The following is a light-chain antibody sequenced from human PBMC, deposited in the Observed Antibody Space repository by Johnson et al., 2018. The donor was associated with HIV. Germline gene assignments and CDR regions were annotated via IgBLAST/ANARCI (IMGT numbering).Light chain of an antibody. J-gene: IGLJ1*01. CDR3: GTWDSSLRAGRYL. CDR2: ENN. CDR1: SSNIGNNY. V-gene: IGLV1-51*02. Sequence: QSVLTQPPSVSAAPGQKVTISCSGSSSNIGNNYVSWYQQLPGTAPKLLIYENNKRPSGSPDRFSGPKSGTSATLGITGLQTGDEAAYYGGTWDSSLRAGRYLFGPGTKVTVL.